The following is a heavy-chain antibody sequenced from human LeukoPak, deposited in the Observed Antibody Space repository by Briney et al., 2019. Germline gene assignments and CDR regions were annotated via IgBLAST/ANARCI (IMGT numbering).Heavy chain of an antibody. D-gene: IGHD6-6*01. V-gene: IGHV1-69*04. CDR1: GGTFSSYA. J-gene: IGHJ6*03. Sequence: GASVKVSCKASGGTFSSYAISWVRQAPGQGLEWMGRIIPILGIANYAQKFQGRVTITADKSTSTAYMELSSLRSEDTAVYYCARGIAARPGDYYYSYMDVWGKGTTVTVSS. CDR3: ARGIAARPGDYYYSYMDV. CDR2: IIPILGIA.